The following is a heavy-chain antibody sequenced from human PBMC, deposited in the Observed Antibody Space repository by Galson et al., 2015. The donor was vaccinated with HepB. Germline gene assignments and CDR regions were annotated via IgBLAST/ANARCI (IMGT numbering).Heavy chain of an antibody. CDR2: ISSKGNNYAT. D-gene: IGHD2-2*01. CDR1: GFTFSGSA. Sequence: SLRLSCAASGFTFSGSAIHWVRQASGKGPEWVARISSKGNNYATSYVPSLKGRFTISRDDSKNMAYLHMKSLRPEDTAVYYCTRLGALSGYCSRWGQGTLVTVSS. CDR3: TRLGALSGYCSR. J-gene: IGHJ4*02. V-gene: IGHV3-73*01.